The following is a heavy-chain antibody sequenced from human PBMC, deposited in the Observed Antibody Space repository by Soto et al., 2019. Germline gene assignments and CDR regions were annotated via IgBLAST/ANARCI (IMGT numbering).Heavy chain of an antibody. Sequence: PGGSLRLSCVASGFNFGDAWMSWVRQAPGKGLEWVGRIRANNAGGTTDYTAPVRGRFTVSRDDSKQTLYLQMNSLRPEDTAVYYCTADDALQLWSPADYWGQGTLVTVSS. CDR3: TADDALQLWSPADY. D-gene: IGHD1-1*01. J-gene: IGHJ4*02. CDR2: IRANNAGGTT. CDR1: GFNFGDAW. V-gene: IGHV3-15*01.